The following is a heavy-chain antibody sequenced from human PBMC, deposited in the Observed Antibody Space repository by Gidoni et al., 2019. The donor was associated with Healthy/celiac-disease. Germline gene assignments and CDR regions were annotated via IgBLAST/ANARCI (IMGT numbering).Heavy chain of an antibody. J-gene: IGHJ4*02. CDR1: GYTCTGYY. Sequence: QVQLVQSGAAVTKPGASVKVSCKASGYTCTGYYMHWVRQAPGQGLEWMGWINPNRGVTNYAQKFQGWVTMTRDTSISTAYMELSRLRSDDTAVYYCARAPARYSYGEPYFDYWGQGTLVTVSS. V-gene: IGHV1-2*04. CDR3: ARAPARYSYGEPYFDY. CDR2: INPNRGVT. D-gene: IGHD5-18*01.